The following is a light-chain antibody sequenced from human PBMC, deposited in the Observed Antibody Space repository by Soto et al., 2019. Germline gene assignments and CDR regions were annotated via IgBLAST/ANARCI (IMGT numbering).Light chain of an antibody. CDR3: CSYAGSYTHVV. Sequence: QSVLTQPRSVSGSPGQSVTISCTGTSSDVGGYNYVSWYQHHPGKAPKFIIYEVSNRPSGVSNRFSGSKSGNTASLTISGLQAEDEADYYFCSYAGSYTHVVFGGGTKLTVL. CDR1: SSDVGGYNY. V-gene: IGLV2-11*01. J-gene: IGLJ2*01. CDR2: EVS.